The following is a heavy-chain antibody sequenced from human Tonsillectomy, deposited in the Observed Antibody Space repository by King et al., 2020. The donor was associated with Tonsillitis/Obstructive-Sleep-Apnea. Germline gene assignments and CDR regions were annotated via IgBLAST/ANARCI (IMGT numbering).Heavy chain of an antibody. CDR2: ISSSSNTI. J-gene: IGHJ4*02. Sequence: VQLVESGGGLVQPGGSLRLSCAASGFTFSTYSMNWVRQAPGKGLEWGAYISSSSNTIYYADSVRGRFTISRDNAKNSLYLQMNSLRDEDTAVYYCARSVLGDYWGQGTLVTVSS. CDR3: ARSVLGDY. D-gene: IGHD3-3*02. V-gene: IGHV3-48*02. CDR1: GFTFSTYS.